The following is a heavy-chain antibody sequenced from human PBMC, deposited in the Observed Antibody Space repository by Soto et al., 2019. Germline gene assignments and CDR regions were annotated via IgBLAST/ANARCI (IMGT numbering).Heavy chain of an antibody. CDR1: GFTFDNFA. CDR3: AKDGNYYDRSGYNPFDC. D-gene: IGHD3-22*01. Sequence: EVQLLESGGGLVQPGGSLRLSCAASGFTFDNFAMNWVRQAPGKGLEWVSTVSATGTYYADSVKGRLTISRDNSKKKLYLEMNSLRAEDTAVYYCAKDGNYYDRSGYNPFDCWGQGTLVTVSS. CDR2: VSATGT. J-gene: IGHJ4*02. V-gene: IGHV3-23*01.